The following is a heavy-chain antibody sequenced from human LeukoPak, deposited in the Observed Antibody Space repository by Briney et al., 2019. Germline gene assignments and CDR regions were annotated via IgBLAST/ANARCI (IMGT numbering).Heavy chain of an antibody. J-gene: IGHJ4*02. CDR1: GFTFSSYA. CDR3: AKDNYYDSSGYYYTDDY. V-gene: IGHV3-23*01. Sequence: PGGSLRLSCAASGFTFSSYAMSWVRQAPGKGLEWVSAISGSGGSTYYADSVKGRFTISRDNSKNTLYLQMNSLRAEDTAVYYCAKDNYYDSSGYYYTDDYWGQGTLVTVSS. D-gene: IGHD3-22*01. CDR2: ISGSGGST.